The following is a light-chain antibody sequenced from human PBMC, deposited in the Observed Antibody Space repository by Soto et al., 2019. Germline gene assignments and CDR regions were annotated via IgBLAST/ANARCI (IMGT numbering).Light chain of an antibody. CDR2: DAS. J-gene: IGKJ5*01. CDR3: LQRMKRTLK. CDR1: ETVSSY. V-gene: IGKV3-11*01. Sequence: VLTQTPVTLYVTTIYIVTPSFRASETVSSYWLWYQQKPGQDPRLLIYDASERATGIPARFSGSGSETDFTLTISSLEPEDFGVYYCLQRMKRTLKFGQGTRLEI.